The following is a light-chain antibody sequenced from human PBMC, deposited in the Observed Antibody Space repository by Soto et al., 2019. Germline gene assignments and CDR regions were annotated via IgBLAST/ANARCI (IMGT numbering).Light chain of an antibody. CDR1: HDIRKY. CDR3: QQYENFPIT. V-gene: IGKV1-33*01. J-gene: IGKJ5*01. Sequence: IQMTQSPSCLSASVGGRCTITCQASHDIRKYLKWYEQKPGKAPRLLXYHASNMEKGVPSRFTGSGSGTDFILTISSLQPEDIEPYYCQQYENFPITFGQGTRLEIK. CDR2: HAS.